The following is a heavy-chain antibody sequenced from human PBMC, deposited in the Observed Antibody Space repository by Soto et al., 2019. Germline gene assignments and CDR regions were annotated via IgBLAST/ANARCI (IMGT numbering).Heavy chain of an antibody. CDR2: ISYDGSNK. V-gene: IGHV3-30-3*01. J-gene: IGHJ6*02. CDR3: ARDHRDTAMVTHYYYYGMDV. D-gene: IGHD5-18*01. Sequence: SGGSLRLSCAASGFTFSSYAMHWVRQAPGKGLEWVAVISYDGSNKYYADSVKGRFTISRDNSKNTLYLQMNSLRAEDTAVYYCARDHRDTAMVTHYYYYGMDVWGQGTTVTVSS. CDR1: GFTFSSYA.